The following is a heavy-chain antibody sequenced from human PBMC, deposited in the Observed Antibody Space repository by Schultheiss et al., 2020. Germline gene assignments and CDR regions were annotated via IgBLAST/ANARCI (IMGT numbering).Heavy chain of an antibody. CDR2: IYYSGST. CDR1: GYSISGGDYQ. V-gene: IGHV4-30-4*08. D-gene: IGHD4-23*01. J-gene: IGHJ3*02. CDR3: ARGYGGNLDAFDI. Sequence: SETLSLTCIVSGYSISGGDYQWTWIRQHPGRGLEWIGFIYYSGSTYYNPSLKSRITISLDTSKNQFSLKLSSVTAADTALYYCARGYGGNLDAFDIWGQGTMVTVSS.